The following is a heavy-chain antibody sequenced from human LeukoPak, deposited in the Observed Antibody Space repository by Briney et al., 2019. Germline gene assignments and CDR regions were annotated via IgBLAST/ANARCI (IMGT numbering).Heavy chain of an antibody. Sequence: SETLSLTCTVSGGSISSGGCYWSWIRQYSGKGLEWIGYIYYSGSTHYNPSLKSRVTISVDKAKNQFSLKMRSVTAADTAVYYCARDRLATGGMDVWGQGTTVTVSS. D-gene: IGHD1-26*01. V-gene: IGHV4-31*03. CDR1: GGSISSGGCY. CDR2: IYYSGST. J-gene: IGHJ6*02. CDR3: ARDRLATGGMDV.